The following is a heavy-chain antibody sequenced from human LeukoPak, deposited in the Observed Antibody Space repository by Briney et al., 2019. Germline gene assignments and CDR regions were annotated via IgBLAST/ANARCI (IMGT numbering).Heavy chain of an antibody. CDR1: GFTFSSYE. D-gene: IGHD3-10*02. CDR2: ISSSGSTI. J-gene: IGHJ6*04. Sequence: PGGSLRLPCGASGFTFSSYEMNWVRQAPGKGLEWVSYISSSGSTIYYADSVKGRFTISRDNAKNSLYLQMNSLRAEDTAVYYCAELGITMIGGVWGKGTTVTTSS. V-gene: IGHV3-48*03. CDR3: AELGITMIGGV.